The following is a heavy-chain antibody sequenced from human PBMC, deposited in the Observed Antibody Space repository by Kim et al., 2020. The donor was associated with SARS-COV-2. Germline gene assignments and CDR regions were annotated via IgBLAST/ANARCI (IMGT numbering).Heavy chain of an antibody. V-gene: IGHV1-18*01. Sequence: LQGRVTMTTDTATSTAYMELRSLRSDDTAVYYCARDRFAAYIAVADHFDYWGQGTLVTVSS. J-gene: IGHJ4*02. D-gene: IGHD6-19*01. CDR3: ARDRFAAYIAVADHFDY.